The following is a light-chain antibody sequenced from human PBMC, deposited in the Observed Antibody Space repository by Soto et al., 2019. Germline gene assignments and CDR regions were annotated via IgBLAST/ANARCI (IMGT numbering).Light chain of an antibody. CDR2: EGS. V-gene: IGLV2-23*03. CDR1: SSDVGSYNL. Sequence: QAVLTQPASVSGSPVQSITISCTGTSSDVGSYNLVSWYQQHPGTAPDLTIYEGSGRPSGVSNRLSGSKSGNAASLPISGLQAEDEADYYCCSYAGSSTFDVFGSETKVTVL. CDR3: CSYAGSSTFDV. J-gene: IGLJ1*01.